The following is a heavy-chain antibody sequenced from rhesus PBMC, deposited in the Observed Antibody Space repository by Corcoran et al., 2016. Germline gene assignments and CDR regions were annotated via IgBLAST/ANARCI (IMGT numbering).Heavy chain of an antibody. D-gene: IGHD3-28*01. CDR2: IYGNSAST. CDR3: ARGKGLFDY. J-gene: IGHJ4*01. Sequence: QVQLQQWGEGLVKPSETLSLTCAVYGGSISGYYYWSWIRQPPGKGLEWIGYIYGNSASTNYNPSLKNRVTISKDTSKNQFSLKLSSVTAADTAVYYCARGKGLFDYWRQGVLGTVSS. V-gene: IGHV4-73*01. CDR1: GGSISGYYY.